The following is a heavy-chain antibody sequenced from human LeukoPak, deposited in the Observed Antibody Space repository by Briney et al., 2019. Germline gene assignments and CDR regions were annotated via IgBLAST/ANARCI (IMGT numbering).Heavy chain of an antibody. D-gene: IGHD2-15*01. V-gene: IGHV4-59*08. CDR2: IYYSGST. J-gene: IGHJ4*02. Sequence: SETLSLTCTVSGGSISSYYWSWIRQPPGKGLEWIGYIYYSGSTNYNPSIKSRVTISVDTSKNQFSLKLSSVTAADTAVYYCARLGGRGTRLPFDYWGQGTLVTVSS. CDR1: GGSISSYY. CDR3: ARLGGRGTRLPFDY.